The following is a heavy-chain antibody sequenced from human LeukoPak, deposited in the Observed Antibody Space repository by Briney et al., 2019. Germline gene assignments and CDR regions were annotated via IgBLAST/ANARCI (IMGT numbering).Heavy chain of an antibody. V-gene: IGHV1-18*01. J-gene: IGHJ3*02. CDR3: ARGFTHRMCYSAGGDAFDI. Sequence: ASVKVSCKASGYTFTSYGISWVRQAPGQGLEWMGWISAYNGNTNYAQKLQGRVIMTTDTSTSTAYMELRSLRSDDTAVYYCARGFTHRMCYSAGGDAFDIWGQGTMVTVSS. CDR2: ISAYNGNT. D-gene: IGHD2-15*01. CDR1: GYTFTSYG.